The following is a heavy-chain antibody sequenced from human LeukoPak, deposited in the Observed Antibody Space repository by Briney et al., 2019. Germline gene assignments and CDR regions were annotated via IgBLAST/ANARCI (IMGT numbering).Heavy chain of an antibody. D-gene: IGHD1-26*01. V-gene: IGHV4-38-2*01. Sequence: PSETLSLTCAVSGYSISSGYYWGWIRQPPGKGLEWIGNVYHSGSTYKNPSLKSRASISLDTSNNQFSLKLTSVTAADTAIYYCARLSGAPVRHPIYHFDYWGQGTLVTVSS. CDR3: ARLSGAPVRHPIYHFDY. J-gene: IGHJ4*02. CDR1: GYSISSGYY. CDR2: VYHSGST.